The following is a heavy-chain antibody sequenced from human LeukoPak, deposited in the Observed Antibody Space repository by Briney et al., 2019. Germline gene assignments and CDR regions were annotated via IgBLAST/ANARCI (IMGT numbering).Heavy chain of an antibody. D-gene: IGHD3-9*01. V-gene: IGHV3-7*01. J-gene: IGHJ4*02. CDR1: GFTFSRYW. Sequence: GGSLRLSCAASGFTFSRYWMTWVRQAPGKGLEWVASIKEDGSEKYSVDSVKGRLTISRDNAKNSLFLQMNSLRAEDTAVYYCARAEGGYDILTGYFSDYWGQGTLVTVSS. CDR2: IKEDGSEK. CDR3: ARAEGGYDILTGYFSDY.